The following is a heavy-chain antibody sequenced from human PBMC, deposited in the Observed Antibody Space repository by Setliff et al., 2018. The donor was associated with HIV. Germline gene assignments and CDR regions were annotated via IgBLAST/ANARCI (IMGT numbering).Heavy chain of an antibody. D-gene: IGHD2-21*02. CDR2: IQQDGNEK. CDR1: GFKFTDYW. Sequence: LRLSCVASGFKFTDYWMTWVRQAPGKGLEWVATIQQDGNEKYYVDSVRGRFIVSRDNAKNSLYLQMNSLRAEDTALYYCAKDRRHGDYYYYHMDVWGKGTTVTVSS. J-gene: IGHJ6*03. V-gene: IGHV3-7*03. CDR3: AKDRRHGDYYYYHMDV.